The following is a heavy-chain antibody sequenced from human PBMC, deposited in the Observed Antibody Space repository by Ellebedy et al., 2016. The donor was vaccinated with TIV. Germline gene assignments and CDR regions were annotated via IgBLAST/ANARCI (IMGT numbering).Heavy chain of an antibody. J-gene: IGHJ4*02. CDR3: AREDKDIVVVVAATCLDY. CDR1: GFTFSSYW. Sequence: GESLKISCAASGFTFSSYWMSSVRQAPGKGLERVANIKQDGSEKYYVDSVKGRFTISRDNAKNSLYLQMNSLRAEDTAVYYCAREDKDIVVVVAATCLDYWGQGTLVTVSS. V-gene: IGHV3-7*01. D-gene: IGHD2-15*01. CDR2: IKQDGSEK.